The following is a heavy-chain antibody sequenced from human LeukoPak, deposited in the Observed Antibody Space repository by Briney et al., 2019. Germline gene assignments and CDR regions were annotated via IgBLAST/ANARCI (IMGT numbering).Heavy chain of an antibody. J-gene: IGHJ3*02. CDR3: AREGTMVRGLAFDI. Sequence: SETLSLTCTVSGGSISSYYWSWIRQPPGKGLKWIGYIYYSGSTNYNPSLKSRVTISLDTSKNQFSLSLNSVTAADTAVYYCAREGTMVRGLAFDIWGQGTMVTVSS. CDR1: GGSISSYY. CDR2: IYYSGST. D-gene: IGHD3-10*01. V-gene: IGHV4-59*01.